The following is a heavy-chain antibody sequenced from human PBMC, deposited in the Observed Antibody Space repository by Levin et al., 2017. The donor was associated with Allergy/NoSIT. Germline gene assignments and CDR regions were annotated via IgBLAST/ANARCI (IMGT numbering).Heavy chain of an antibody. CDR1: GFTFSSYA. CDR2: ISGSGGTT. Sequence: GGSLRLSCAASGFTFSSYAMSWVRQAPGKGLEWVSAISGSGGTTYYADSVKGRFSISRDNSKNTLSLQMNSLRAEDPAVYYCAEDREGEILLYGLDVWGQGTAVTVSS. D-gene: IGHD3-10*01. V-gene: IGHV3-23*01. J-gene: IGHJ6*02. CDR3: AEDREGEILLYGLDV.